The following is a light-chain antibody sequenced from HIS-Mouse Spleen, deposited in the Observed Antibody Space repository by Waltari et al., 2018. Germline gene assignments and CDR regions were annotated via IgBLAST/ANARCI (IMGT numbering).Light chain of an antibody. CDR3: QTWGTGIQGV. J-gene: IGLJ2*01. Sequence: QLVLTQSPSASASLGASVKLTCTLSSGHSSYAIAWHPPQPEKGPRYLMKLNSDGSHSKGDGIPDRFSGSSSGAERYLTISSLQSEDEADYYCQTWGTGIQGVFGGGTKLTVL. CDR2: LNSDGSH. CDR1: SGHSSYA. V-gene: IGLV4-69*01.